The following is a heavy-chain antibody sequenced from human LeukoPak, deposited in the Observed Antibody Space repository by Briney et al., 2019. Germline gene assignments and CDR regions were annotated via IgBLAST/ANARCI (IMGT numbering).Heavy chain of an antibody. J-gene: IGHJ4*02. Sequence: GGSLRLSCAASGFTFSSYSMNWVLQAPGKGLEWVSYISSSSSTIYYADSVKGRFTISRDNAKNSLYLQMNSLRAEDTAVYYCARDPVYYDSSGFDYWGQGTLVTVSS. CDR2: ISSSSSTI. V-gene: IGHV3-48*01. CDR3: ARDPVYYDSSGFDY. D-gene: IGHD3-22*01. CDR1: GFTFSSYS.